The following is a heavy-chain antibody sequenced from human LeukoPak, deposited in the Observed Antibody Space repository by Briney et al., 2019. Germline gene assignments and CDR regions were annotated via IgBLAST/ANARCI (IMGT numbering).Heavy chain of an antibody. J-gene: IGHJ6*03. Sequence: GGTLRLSCAASGFTFSSYGMSWVRQAPGKGLEWVSAISGSGGSTYYADSVKGRFTISRDNSKNTLYLQMNSLRAEDTAVYYCAKSGYLYYYYYMDVWGKGTTVTVSS. CDR2: ISGSGGST. CDR1: GFTFSSYG. D-gene: IGHD6-25*01. CDR3: AKSGYLYYYYYMDV. V-gene: IGHV3-23*01.